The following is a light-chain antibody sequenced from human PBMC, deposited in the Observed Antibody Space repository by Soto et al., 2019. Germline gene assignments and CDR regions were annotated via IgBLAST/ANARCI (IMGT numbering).Light chain of an antibody. CDR1: SGDGSYN. V-gene: IGLV4-60*02. CDR2: LEGSGRY. J-gene: IGLJ3*02. CDR3: ETWDNNTWV. Sequence: QSVLTQSSSASASLGSSVTLTCTLSSGDGSYNIAGPQQQPRTAHRYLMKLEGSGRYNKGIAVPVRCSGSSNGADRYLTSLHLEFEDESDYYCETWDNNTWVFGGGTKLTVL.